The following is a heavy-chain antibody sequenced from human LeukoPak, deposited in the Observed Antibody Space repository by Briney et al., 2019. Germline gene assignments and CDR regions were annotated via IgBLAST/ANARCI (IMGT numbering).Heavy chain of an antibody. CDR3: ARGPLTHRFDY. Sequence: ASVKVSCKATGYTFTGYYIHWVRQAPGQGLEWMGWINPNSGGKNYAQKFQGRVTVTRNTSISTAYMELSRLRSDDTAVYYCARGPLTHRFDYWGQGTLVSVSS. CDR1: GYTFTGYY. V-gene: IGHV1-2*02. CDR2: INPNSGGK. D-gene: IGHD1-14*01. J-gene: IGHJ4*02.